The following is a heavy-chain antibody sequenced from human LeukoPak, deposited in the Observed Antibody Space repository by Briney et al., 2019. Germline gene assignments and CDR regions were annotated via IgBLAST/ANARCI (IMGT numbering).Heavy chain of an antibody. Sequence: GASVKVSCKASGYTFTSYDINWVRQATGQGLEWMGWMNPNSGNTSYAQKFQGRVTMTRNTSISTAYMELSSLRSEDTAVYYCARGCFNFGGDCYSDYWGQGTLVTVSS. D-gene: IGHD2-21*02. J-gene: IGHJ4*02. V-gene: IGHV1-8*01. CDR2: MNPNSGNT. CDR1: GYTFTSYD. CDR3: ARGCFNFGGDCYSDY.